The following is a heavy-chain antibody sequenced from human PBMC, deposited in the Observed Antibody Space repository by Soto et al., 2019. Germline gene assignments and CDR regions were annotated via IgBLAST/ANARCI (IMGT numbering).Heavy chain of an antibody. J-gene: IGHJ6*02. D-gene: IGHD3-3*01. CDR2: ISGSGGST. Sequence: PGGSLRLSCAASGFTFSSYAMSWVRQAPGKGLEWVSAISGSGGSTYYEDSVKGRFTISRDNSKNTLYLKMNSLRAEETAVYYCEKGGYYDFWSGRYGMDVWGQGTTVPVS. V-gene: IGHV3-23*01. CDR1: GFTFSSYA. CDR3: EKGGYYDFWSGRYGMDV.